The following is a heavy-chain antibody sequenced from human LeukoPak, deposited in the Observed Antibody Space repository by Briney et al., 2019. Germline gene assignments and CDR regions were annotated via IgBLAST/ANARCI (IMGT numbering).Heavy chain of an antibody. V-gene: IGHV3-11*06. D-gene: IGHD2-21*01. J-gene: IGHJ6*02. Sequence: GGSLRLSCAASGFTFSDYYMSWIRQAPGKGLEWVSYISSSSSYTNYADSVKGRFTISRDNAKNSLYLQMNSLRAEDTAVYYCAGYCGGDCYGMDVWGQGTTVTVSS. CDR3: AGYCGGDCYGMDV. CDR1: GFTFSDYY. CDR2: ISSSSSYT.